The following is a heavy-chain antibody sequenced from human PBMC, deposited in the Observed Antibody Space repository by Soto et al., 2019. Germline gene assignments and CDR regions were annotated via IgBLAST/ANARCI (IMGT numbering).Heavy chain of an antibody. CDR1: GGSISSYY. Sequence: SETLSLTCTVSGGSISSYYWSWIRQPPGKGLEWIGYIYYSGSTNYNPSLKSRVTISVDTSKNQFSLKLSSVTAADTAVYYCARVGGSYYDFWSGYYNNYYMDVWGKGTTVTVSS. J-gene: IGHJ6*03. V-gene: IGHV4-59*01. CDR2: IYYSGST. CDR3: ARVGGSYYDFWSGYYNNYYMDV. D-gene: IGHD3-3*01.